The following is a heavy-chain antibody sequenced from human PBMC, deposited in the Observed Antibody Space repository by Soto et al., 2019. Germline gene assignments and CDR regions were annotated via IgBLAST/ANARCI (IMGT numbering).Heavy chain of an antibody. CDR2: ISSSGSSI. V-gene: IGHV3-11*01. J-gene: IGHJ6*02. Sequence: QVQLVESGGGLVKPGGSLRLSCAASGLTFSDCYMNWIRQAPGKGLEWVSYISSSGSSIHYADSVKGRFTISRHNAKNSLYLQMTSLRAADTAMYYCARVRFGEWGYAMDVWGQGTTVTVS. D-gene: IGHD3-10*01. CDR3: ARVRFGEWGYAMDV. CDR1: GLTFSDCY.